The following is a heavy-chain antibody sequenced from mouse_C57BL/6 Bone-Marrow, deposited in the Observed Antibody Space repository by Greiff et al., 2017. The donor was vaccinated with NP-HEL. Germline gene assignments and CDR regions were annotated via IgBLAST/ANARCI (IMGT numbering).Heavy chain of an antibody. J-gene: IGHJ3*01. CDR1: GYTFTSYT. V-gene: IGHV1-4*01. Sequence: QVQLQQSGAELARPGASVTMSCTASGYTFTSYTMHWVKQRPGQGLEWIGYINPSSGYTKYNQKFKGKATLTADKSSSTAYMQLSSLTSEDSAVYDCERRRSYDGSRERFAYGGQGTRVTVSA. D-gene: IGHD1-1*01. CDR3: ERRRSYDGSRERFAY. CDR2: INPSSGYT.